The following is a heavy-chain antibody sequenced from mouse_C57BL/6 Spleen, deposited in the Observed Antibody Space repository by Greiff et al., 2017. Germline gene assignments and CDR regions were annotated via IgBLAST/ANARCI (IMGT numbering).Heavy chain of an antibody. CDR2: ISYDGSN. Sequence: DVKLQESGPGLVKPSQSLSLTCSVTGYSITSGYYWNWIRQFPGNKLEWMGYISYDGSNNYNPSLKNRISITRDTSKNQFFLKLNSVTTEDTATYYCARGRYGSSWGTGTTVTVSS. CDR3: ARGRYGSS. CDR1: GYSITSGYY. J-gene: IGHJ1*03. V-gene: IGHV3-6*01. D-gene: IGHD1-1*01.